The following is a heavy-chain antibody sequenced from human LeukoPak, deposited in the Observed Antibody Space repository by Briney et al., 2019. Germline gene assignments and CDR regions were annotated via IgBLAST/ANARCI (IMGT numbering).Heavy chain of an antibody. D-gene: IGHD1-26*01. V-gene: IGHV3-30*02. Sequence: GGSLRLSCAASGFTFSSYWMSWVRQAPGKGLEWVAFIWYDGSNKYYADSVKGRFTISRDNSKNTLYLQMNSLRAEDTAVYYCAKDSGGSFVFDAFDIWGQGTMVTVSS. CDR2: IWYDGSNK. CDR3: AKDSGGSFVFDAFDI. CDR1: GFTFSSYW. J-gene: IGHJ3*02.